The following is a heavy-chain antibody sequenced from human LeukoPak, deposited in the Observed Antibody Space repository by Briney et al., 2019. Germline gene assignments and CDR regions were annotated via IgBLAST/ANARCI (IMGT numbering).Heavy chain of an antibody. D-gene: IGHD3-16*02. Sequence: SETLSLTCTVSGGSISSYYWSWIRQPPGKGLELIGYIYYSGSTNYNPSLKSRVTISVDTSKNQFSLKLSSVTAADTAVYYCARGEYVWGSYRYDYWGQGTLVTVSS. V-gene: IGHV4-59*01. CDR1: GGSISSYY. CDR2: IYYSGST. CDR3: ARGEYVWGSYRYDY. J-gene: IGHJ4*02.